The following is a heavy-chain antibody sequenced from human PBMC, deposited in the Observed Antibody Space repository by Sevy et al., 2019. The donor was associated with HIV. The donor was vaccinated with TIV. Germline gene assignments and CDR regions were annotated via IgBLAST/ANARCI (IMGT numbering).Heavy chain of an antibody. V-gene: IGHV1-2*02. CDR2: INSNTGGT. D-gene: IGHD3-10*01. J-gene: IGHJ5*02. CDR3: ARDDYYGLGSYYNGLLGRFDP. Sequence: ASVKVSCEASGYNFKGYYIHWVRQAPGKGLEWMGWINSNTGGTIYAEDFEGRVTLTRDTSISTVYMELTGLTAGDTAVYYCARDDYYGLGSYYNGLLGRFDPWGQGTLVTVSS. CDR1: GYNFKGYY.